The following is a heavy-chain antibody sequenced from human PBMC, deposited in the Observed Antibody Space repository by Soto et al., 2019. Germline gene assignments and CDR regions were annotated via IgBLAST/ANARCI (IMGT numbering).Heavy chain of an antibody. CDR1: GFTFSSYG. D-gene: IGHD6-19*01. CDR2: IWYDGSNK. V-gene: IGHV3-33*01. Sequence: QVQLVESGGGVVQPGRSLRLSCAASGFTFSSYGMHWVRQAPGKGLEWVAVIWYDGSNKYYADSVKGRFTISRDNSKNTLYLQMNSLRAEDTAVYYCARGPSYSSGWYRGLMDYWGQGTLVTVSS. J-gene: IGHJ4*02. CDR3: ARGPSYSSGWYRGLMDY.